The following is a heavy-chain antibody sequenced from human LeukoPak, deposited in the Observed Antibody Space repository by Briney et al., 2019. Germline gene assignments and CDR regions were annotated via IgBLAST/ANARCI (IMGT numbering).Heavy chain of an antibody. CDR3: VRDAEVGTLFGVLSRYIWFDP. Sequence: RGSLRLSCAASGFSFNYFWMTWFRQAPGKGLEWVANIKQDGNEKYYADSVKGRFTISRDNAKKSLYLQMNSLRAEDTAVYYCVRDAEVGTLFGVLSRYIWFDPWGQGALVTVSS. J-gene: IGHJ5*02. CDR1: GFSFNYFW. V-gene: IGHV3-7*01. CDR2: IKQDGNEK. D-gene: IGHD3-3*01.